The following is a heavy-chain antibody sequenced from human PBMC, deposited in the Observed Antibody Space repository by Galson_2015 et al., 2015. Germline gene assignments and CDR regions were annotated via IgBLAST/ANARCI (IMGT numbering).Heavy chain of an antibody. Sequence: SVKVSCKASGGTFSSYAISWVRQAPGQGLEWMRGIIPIFGTANYAQKFQGRVTITADESTSTVYMELSSLRSEDTAVYYCAREWSSGDPSPFDYWGQGTLVTVSS. CDR1: GGTFSSYA. J-gene: IGHJ4*02. CDR2: IIPIFGTA. CDR3: AREWSSGDPSPFDY. V-gene: IGHV1-69*13. D-gene: IGHD6-25*01.